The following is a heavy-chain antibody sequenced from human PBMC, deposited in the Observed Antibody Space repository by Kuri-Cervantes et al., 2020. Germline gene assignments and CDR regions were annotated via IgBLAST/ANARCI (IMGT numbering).Heavy chain of an antibody. CDR3: ARDRGALSGYYYYMDV. J-gene: IGHJ6*03. V-gene: IGHV3-21*04. CDR2: ISSSSSYI. D-gene: IGHD3-10*01. Sequence: GGSLRLSCAASGFTFSSYWMNWVRQAPGKGLEWVSSISSSSSYIYYADSVKGRFTISRDNAKNSLYLQMNSLRAEDTAVYYCARDRGALSGYYYYMDVWGKGTTVTVSS. CDR1: GFTFSSYW.